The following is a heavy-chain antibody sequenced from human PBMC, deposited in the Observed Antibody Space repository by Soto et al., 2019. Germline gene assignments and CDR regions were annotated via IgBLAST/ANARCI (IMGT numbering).Heavy chain of an antibody. J-gene: IGHJ4*02. V-gene: IGHV3-23*01. CDR1: GFTFSSYA. CDR3: AKVVAARRYFDY. Sequence: GGSLRLSCAASGFTFSSYAMSWVRQAPGKGLEWVSAISGSGGSTCYADSVKGRFTISRDNSKNTLYLQMNSRRAEDTAVYYCAKVVAARRYFDYWGQGTLVTVSS. CDR2: ISGSGGST. D-gene: IGHD6-6*01.